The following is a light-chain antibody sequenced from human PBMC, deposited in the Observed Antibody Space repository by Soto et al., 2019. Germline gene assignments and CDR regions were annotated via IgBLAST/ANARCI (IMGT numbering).Light chain of an antibody. CDR3: SSSTSSNTFD. CDR2: EVI. CDR1: NSDVNY. J-gene: IGLJ1*01. Sequence: QSVLTQPASVSGAPGQSITISCTGTNSDVNYVSWHQQHPGKAPKLMIYEVINRSSGVSTRFSGSKSGNTASLTISGLQAEDEADYYCSSSTSSNTFDFGTGTKLTVL. V-gene: IGLV2-14*01.